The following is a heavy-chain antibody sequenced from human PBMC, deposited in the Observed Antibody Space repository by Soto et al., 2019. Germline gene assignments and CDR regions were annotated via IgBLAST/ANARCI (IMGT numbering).Heavy chain of an antibody. J-gene: IGHJ6*02. CDR3: ARVIEAKLQYYYGMDV. D-gene: IGHD1-26*01. V-gene: IGHV1-2*02. CDR2: INPNSGGT. CDR1: GYTFTGYY. Sequence: VASVKVSCKASGYTFTGYYMHWVRQAPGQGLEWMGWINPNSGGTNYAQKFQGRVTMTRDTSISTAYMELSRLRSDDTAVYYCARVIEAKLQYYYGMDVWGQGTTVTVSS.